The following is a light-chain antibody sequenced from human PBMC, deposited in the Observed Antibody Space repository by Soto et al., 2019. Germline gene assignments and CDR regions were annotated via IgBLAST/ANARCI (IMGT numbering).Light chain of an antibody. CDR1: QSVSSY. CDR2: DAS. V-gene: IGKV3-20*01. CDR3: QQYGNSPQT. J-gene: IGKJ1*01. Sequence: EIVLTQSPGTLSLSPGERATLSCRASQSVSSYLAWYQQKPGQAPRLLIYDASNRATGIPVRFSGSGSGTDFTLTISRLEPEDFAVYYCQQYGNSPQTFGQGTKVDI.